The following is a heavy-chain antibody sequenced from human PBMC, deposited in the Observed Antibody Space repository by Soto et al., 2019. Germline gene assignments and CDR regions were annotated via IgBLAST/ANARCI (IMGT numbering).Heavy chain of an antibody. CDR2: TFSRSKWYN. CDR1: GDSVSSNRSA. J-gene: IGHJ6*02. Sequence: SPTLSLTCAISGDSVSSNRSAWNWIRQSPSRGLELLGRTFSRSKWYNDYGVSVKSRITINPDTSKNQFSLQPNSVTPEDTAVYYCARGVAARPGRSYYYYYGMDVWGQGTTVTVSS. D-gene: IGHD6-6*01. CDR3: ARGVAARPGRSYYYYYGMDV. V-gene: IGHV6-1*01.